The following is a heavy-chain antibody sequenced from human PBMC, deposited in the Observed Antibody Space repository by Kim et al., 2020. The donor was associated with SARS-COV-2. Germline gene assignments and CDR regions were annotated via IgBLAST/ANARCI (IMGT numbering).Heavy chain of an antibody. J-gene: IGHJ4*02. CDR3: AKDTERYSGSGFDY. Sequence: AGSVKGRYTISRNNSKTTRYLQMNSLRAEDTAVYYCAKDTERYSGSGFDYWGQGTLVTVSS. D-gene: IGHD1-26*01. V-gene: IGHV3-23*01.